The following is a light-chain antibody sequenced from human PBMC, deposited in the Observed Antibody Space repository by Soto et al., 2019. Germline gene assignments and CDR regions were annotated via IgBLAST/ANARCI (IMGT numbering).Light chain of an antibody. Sequence: ETVMTQSPATLSVSPRERATLSCRASQSVSSNLAWYQHKPGQTPRLLIYGVSTRATGIPVRFSGSGSGTEFTLTISSLQSGDFAVCYCLQHNNWSRTFGQGTQVEI. CDR3: LQHNNWSRT. J-gene: IGKJ1*01. CDR2: GVS. CDR1: QSVSSN. V-gene: IGKV3-15*01.